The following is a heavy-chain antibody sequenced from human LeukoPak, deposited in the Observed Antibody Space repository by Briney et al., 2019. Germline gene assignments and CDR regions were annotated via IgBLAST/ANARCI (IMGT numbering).Heavy chain of an antibody. J-gene: IGHJ4*02. D-gene: IGHD5-18*01. Sequence: SQTLSLTCTVSGGSISSGGYYWSWIRQHPGKGLEWIGYIYYSGSSYYNPSLKSRVTISVDTSKNQFSLKLSSVTAADTAVYYCARVMSGVGYSYGLYFDYWGQGTLVTVSS. CDR1: GGSISSGGYY. CDR3: ARVMSGVGYSYGLYFDY. V-gene: IGHV4-31*03. CDR2: IYYSGSS.